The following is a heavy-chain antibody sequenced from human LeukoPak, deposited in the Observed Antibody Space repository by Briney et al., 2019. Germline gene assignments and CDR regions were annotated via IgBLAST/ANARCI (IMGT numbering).Heavy chain of an antibody. J-gene: IGHJ5*02. CDR1: GGSISSGGYS. Sequence: PSQTLSLTCAVSGGSISSGGYSWSWIRQPPGKGLEWIGYIYHSGSTYYNPSLKSRVTISVDRSKNQFSLKLSSVTAADTAVYYCARDQGHCSGGCCLNWFDPWGQGTLVTVSS. V-gene: IGHV4-30-2*01. CDR2: IYHSGST. CDR3: ARDQGHCSGGCCLNWFDP. D-gene: IGHD2-15*01.